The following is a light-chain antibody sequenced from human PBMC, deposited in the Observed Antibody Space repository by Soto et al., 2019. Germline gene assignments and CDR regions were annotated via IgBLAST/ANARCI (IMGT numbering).Light chain of an antibody. V-gene: IGKV1-5*01. J-gene: IGKJ2*01. CDR1: QSVSGW. CDR3: QQSDSTPYT. Sequence: DIQMTRSPSTLSASVGDTVTVTCRASQSVSGWLAWYQQKTGEAPKLLIHDATSLESGVPSRFSGSGSGTDFTLTIASLQPEDFSTYYCQQSDSTPYTVGQGTKV. CDR2: DAT.